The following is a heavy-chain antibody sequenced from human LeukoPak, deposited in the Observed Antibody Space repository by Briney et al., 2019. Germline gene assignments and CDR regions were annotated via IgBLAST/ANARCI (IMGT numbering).Heavy chain of an antibody. D-gene: IGHD2-2*01. CDR2: IITHNGNT. J-gene: IGHJ4*02. CDR3: ARGYCSSTSCYAVDY. V-gene: IGHV1-18*01. CDR1: GYTFTSYG. Sequence: ASVKVSCKASGYTFTSYGISWVRQAPGQGLEWMGWIITHNGNTNYTQKLQGRVTMTTDTSTTTAYMELRGLRSDDTAVYYCARGYCSSTSCYAVDYWGQGTLVAVSS.